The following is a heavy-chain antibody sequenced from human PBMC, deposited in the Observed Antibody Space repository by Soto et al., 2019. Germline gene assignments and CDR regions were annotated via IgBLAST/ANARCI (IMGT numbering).Heavy chain of an antibody. Sequence: QVQLVQSGAEVKKPGSSVKVSCKASGGTFSSYAISWVRQAPGQGLEWMGGIIPIFGTANYAQKFQGRLTLTADKSTIKAYMELSSLRSEDTAVYYCASGRPGDWGTYDMDVWGQGTTVSVSS. CDR1: GGTFSSYA. CDR2: IIPIFGTA. J-gene: IGHJ6*02. CDR3: ASGRPGDWGTYDMDV. V-gene: IGHV1-69*06. D-gene: IGHD3-16*01.